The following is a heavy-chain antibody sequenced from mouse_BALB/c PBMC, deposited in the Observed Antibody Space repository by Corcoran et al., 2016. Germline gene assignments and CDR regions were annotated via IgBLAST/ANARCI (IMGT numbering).Heavy chain of an antibody. J-gene: IGHJ3*01. CDR3: AREGFAY. D-gene: IGHD3-3*01. CDR2: SNPYNDGT. V-gene: IGHV1S136*01. Sequence: EVQLQQSGPELVKPGASVKMSCKASGYTFTSYVMHWVKQKPGQGLEWIGYSNPYNDGTKYNEKFKGKATLTSDKSSSTASMELSSLTSEDSAGYCCAREGFAYWGQGTLVTVSA. CDR1: GYTFTSYV.